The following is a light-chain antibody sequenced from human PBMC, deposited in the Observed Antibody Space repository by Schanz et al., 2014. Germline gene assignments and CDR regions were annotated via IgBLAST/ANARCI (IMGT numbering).Light chain of an antibody. CDR2: GAS. CDR3: QQYNNWPQT. V-gene: IGKV3-15*01. Sequence: ETVVTQSPATLSVSPGERATLSCRASQSVSSSLAWYQQKPGQAPRLLMYGASTRATGIPGRFSGSGSGTEFTLTISSLQSEDFAVYYCQQYNNWPQTFGQGTKVEIK. CDR1: QSVSSS. J-gene: IGKJ1*01.